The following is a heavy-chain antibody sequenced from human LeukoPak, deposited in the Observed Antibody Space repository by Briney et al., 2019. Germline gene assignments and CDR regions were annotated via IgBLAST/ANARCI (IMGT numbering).Heavy chain of an antibody. D-gene: IGHD6-13*01. V-gene: IGHV3-30*02. Sequence: PGGSLRLSCAASGFTFRSYGMHWVRQAPGKGLEWVAFIRYDGSNKYYADSVKGRFTISRDNSKNTLYLQMNSLRAEDTAVYYCARDSAVWSSSWYFDYWGQGTLVTVSS. CDR2: IRYDGSNK. J-gene: IGHJ4*02. CDR1: GFTFRSYG. CDR3: ARDSAVWSSSWYFDY.